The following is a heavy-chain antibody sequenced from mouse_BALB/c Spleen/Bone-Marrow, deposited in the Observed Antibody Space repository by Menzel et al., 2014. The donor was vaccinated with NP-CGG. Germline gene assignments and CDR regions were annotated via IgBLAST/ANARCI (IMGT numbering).Heavy chain of an antibody. D-gene: IGHD1-1*01. Sequence: QVQLQQSGAELVRPGTSAKVSCKASGYASTNYLIEWVKQRPGQGLEWIGVINPGSGGTNYNEKFKGKATLTADKSSSTAYMQLSSLTSDDSAVYFCARGITTGYFDYWGQGTTLTVSS. CDR3: ARGITTGYFDY. V-gene: IGHV1-54*01. CDR1: GYASTNYL. J-gene: IGHJ2*01. CDR2: INPGSGGT.